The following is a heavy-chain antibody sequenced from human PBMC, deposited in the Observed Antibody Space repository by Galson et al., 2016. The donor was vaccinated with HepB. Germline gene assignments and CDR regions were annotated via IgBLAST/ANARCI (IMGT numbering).Heavy chain of an antibody. Sequence: LRLSCAASGFTFSSYSMNWVRQAPGKGLEWIGYIYHSGSTYYNPPLKSRVTISVDTSKNQFSLKLSSVTAADTAVYFCARDRSSGSGSFGYWGQGTLVTVSS. CDR2: IYHSGST. CDR1: GFTFSSYS. V-gene: IGHV4-31*02. CDR3: ARDRSSGSGSFGY. J-gene: IGHJ4*02. D-gene: IGHD3-10*01.